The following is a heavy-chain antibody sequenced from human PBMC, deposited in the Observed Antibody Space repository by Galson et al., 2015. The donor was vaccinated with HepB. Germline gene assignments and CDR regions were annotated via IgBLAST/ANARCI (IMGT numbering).Heavy chain of an antibody. Sequence: SLRLSCAASGFTFSNAWMSWVRQAPGKGLEWVGRIKSKTDGGTTDYAAPVKGRFTISRDDSKNTLYLQMNSLKTEDTAVYYCTAGQGGFLEWLVGDTMDVWGKGTTVTVSS. CDR2: IKSKTDGGTT. J-gene: IGHJ6*04. CDR3: TAGQGGFLEWLVGDTMDV. V-gene: IGHV3-15*01. CDR1: GFTFSNAW. D-gene: IGHD3-3*01.